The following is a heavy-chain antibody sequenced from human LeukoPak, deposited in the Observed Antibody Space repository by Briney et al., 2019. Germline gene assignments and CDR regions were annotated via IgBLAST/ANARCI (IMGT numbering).Heavy chain of an antibody. V-gene: IGHV3-30-3*01. D-gene: IGHD1-26*01. Sequence: QPGRSLRLSCAASGFTFSSYATHWVRQAPGKGLEWVAVISYDGTNKNYADSVKSRFTISRDNSKNTVYLQMNSLRVEDAAVYYCARDPRGSPYYFDYWGQGTLVTVSS. CDR3: ARDPRGSPYYFDY. J-gene: IGHJ4*02. CDR2: ISYDGTNK. CDR1: GFTFSSYA.